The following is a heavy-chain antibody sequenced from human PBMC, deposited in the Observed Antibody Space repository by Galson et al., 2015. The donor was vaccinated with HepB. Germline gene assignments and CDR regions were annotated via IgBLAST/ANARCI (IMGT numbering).Heavy chain of an antibody. V-gene: IGHV3-53*01. D-gene: IGHD3-22*01. CDR1: GFTVSSNY. Sequence: SLRLSCAASGFTVSSNYMSWVRQAPGKGLEWVSVIYSGGSTYYADSAKGRFTISRDNSKNTLYLQMNSLRAEDTAVYYCARSSGDYYYGMDVWGQGTTVTVSS. J-gene: IGHJ6*02. CDR3: ARSSGDYYYGMDV. CDR2: IYSGGST.